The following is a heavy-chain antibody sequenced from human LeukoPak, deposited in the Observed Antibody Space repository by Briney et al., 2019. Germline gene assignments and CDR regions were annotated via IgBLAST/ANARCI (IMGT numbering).Heavy chain of an antibody. CDR3: ARDGIGYSWCGDCYVLDS. J-gene: IGHJ4*02. CDR1: GDSISSDPYY. D-gene: IGHD2-21*02. V-gene: IGHV4-61*02. CDR2: NASSGST. Sequence: SETLSLTCTVSGDSISSDPYYWSWVRQPAGGELEGYGRNASSGSTDYNASFKSRVFMSVDTSNNQFSLKLTSVTAADTAVYYCARDGIGYSWCGDCYVLDSWGQGTPVTVSS.